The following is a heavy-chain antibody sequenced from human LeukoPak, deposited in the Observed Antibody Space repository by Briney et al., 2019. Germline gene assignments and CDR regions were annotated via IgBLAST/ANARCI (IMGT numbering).Heavy chain of an antibody. CDR3: ARGGYGDYYYYYGMDV. Sequence: ASVKVSCKASGYTFTSYDINWVRQATGQGLEWLGWMNPNSGNTGYAQKFQGRVTMTRNTSMSTAYMELSSLRSEDAAVYYCARGGYGDYYYYYGMDVWGQGTTVTVSS. CDR2: MNPNSGNT. CDR1: GYTFTSYD. D-gene: IGHD4-17*01. V-gene: IGHV1-8*01. J-gene: IGHJ6*02.